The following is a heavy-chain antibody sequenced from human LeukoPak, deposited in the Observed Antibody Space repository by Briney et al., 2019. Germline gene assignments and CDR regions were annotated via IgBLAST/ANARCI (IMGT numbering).Heavy chain of an antibody. V-gene: IGHV3-48*03. D-gene: IGHD4-17*01. Sequence: QPGGSLRLSCAASGFTFSSYEMNWVRQAPGEGLEWVSYISSSGSTIYYADSVKGRFTISRDNAKNSLYLQMNSLRAEDTAVYYCARGERSYGDRRGAAFDIWGQGTMVTVSS. CDR1: GFTFSSYE. J-gene: IGHJ3*02. CDR2: ISSSGSTI. CDR3: ARGERSYGDRRGAAFDI.